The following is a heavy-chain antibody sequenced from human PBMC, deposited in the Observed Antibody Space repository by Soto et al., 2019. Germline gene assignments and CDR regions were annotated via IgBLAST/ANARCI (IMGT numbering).Heavy chain of an antibody. D-gene: IGHD2-15*01. CDR2: IYYSGST. CDR3: ARDLGPSGGSYGMDV. J-gene: IGHJ6*02. V-gene: IGHV4-31*03. Sequence: SETLSLTCTVSGGSISSGGYYWSWIRQHPGKGLEWIGYIYYSGSTYYNPSLKSRVTISVDTSKNQFSLRLSSVTAADTAVYYCARDLGPSGGSYGMDVWGQGTTVTVSS. CDR1: GGSISSGGYY.